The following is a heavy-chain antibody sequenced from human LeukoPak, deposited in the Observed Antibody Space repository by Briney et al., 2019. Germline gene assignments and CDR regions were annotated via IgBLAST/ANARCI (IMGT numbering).Heavy chain of an antibody. CDR1: GGSISSYY. Sequence: PSETLSLTCTVSGGSISSYYWSWIRQPPGKGLEWIGYIYYSGSTNYNPSLKSRVTISVDTSKHQFSLKLSSVTAADTAVYYCARGDRGGYVSNYYYYYYMDVWGKGTTVTISS. CDR2: IYYSGST. D-gene: IGHD5-12*01. CDR3: ARGDRGGYVSNYYYYYYMDV. J-gene: IGHJ6*03. V-gene: IGHV4-59*01.